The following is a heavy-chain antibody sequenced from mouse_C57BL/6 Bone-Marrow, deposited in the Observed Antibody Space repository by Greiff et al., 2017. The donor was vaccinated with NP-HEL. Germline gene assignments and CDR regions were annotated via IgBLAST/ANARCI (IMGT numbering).Heavy chain of an antibody. CDR2: INYDGSST. V-gene: IGHV5-16*01. J-gene: IGHJ4*01. CDR3: AREGGLRRRTYAMDY. D-gene: IGHD2-4*01. Sequence: EVKVVESEGGLVQPGSSMKLSCTTSGFTFSDYYMAWVRQVPEKGLDWVANINYDGSSTYYLDSLKSRFIISRDNAKNILYLRMSSLKSEDTATYYCAREGGLRRRTYAMDYWGQGTSVTVSS. CDR1: GFTFSDYY.